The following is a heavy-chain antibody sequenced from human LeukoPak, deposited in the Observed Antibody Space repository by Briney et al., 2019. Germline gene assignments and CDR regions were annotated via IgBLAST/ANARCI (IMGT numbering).Heavy chain of an antibody. D-gene: IGHD3-22*01. CDR3: ARDDDRAREIDY. J-gene: IGHJ4*02. V-gene: IGHV3-13*01. CDR2: IGTAGNT. Sequence: GGSLRLSCAASGFTFSSYDMHWVRQATGKGLEWVSAIGTAGNTYYPGSVKGRFTISRENAKNSLYLQMNSLRAGDTAVYYCARDDDRAREIDYWGQGTLVIVSS. CDR1: GFTFSSYD.